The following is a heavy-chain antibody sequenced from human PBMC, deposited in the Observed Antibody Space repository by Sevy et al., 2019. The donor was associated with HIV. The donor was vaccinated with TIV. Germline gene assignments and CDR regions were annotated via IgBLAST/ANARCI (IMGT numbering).Heavy chain of an antibody. CDR1: GYTFTTHD. CDR2: MSPYNGDT. Sequence: ASVKVSCKSSGYTFTTHDLSWVRQAPGQGLEWMGWMSPYNGDTNYAQKFQGRVTMAADTSTSTAYMELKSLRSGDTAVYYCAVHMTTSFDHWGQGTLVTVSS. J-gene: IGHJ4*02. V-gene: IGHV1-18*01. CDR3: AVHMTTSFDH. D-gene: IGHD4-4*01.